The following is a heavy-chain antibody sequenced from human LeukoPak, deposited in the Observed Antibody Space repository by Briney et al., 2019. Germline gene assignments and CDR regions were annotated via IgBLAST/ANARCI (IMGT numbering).Heavy chain of an antibody. D-gene: IGHD5-24*01. Sequence: GGSLRLSCVASGFAFNIYSMNWVRQAPGKGLEWVSYIKYDSSTIYYGDSVKGRFTISRDNVKNSLYLQVSSLRAEDTAVYYCVRDGREGFDIWGHGTLVIVSS. CDR3: VRDGREGFDI. V-gene: IGHV3-48*04. J-gene: IGHJ3*02. CDR2: IKYDSSTI. CDR1: GFAFNIYS.